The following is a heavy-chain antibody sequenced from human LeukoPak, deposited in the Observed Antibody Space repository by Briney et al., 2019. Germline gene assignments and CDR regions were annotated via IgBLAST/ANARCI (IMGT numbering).Heavy chain of an antibody. CDR1: GGSFSGYY. D-gene: IGHD6-13*01. CDR2: INHSGST. Sequence: KPSETLSLTCAVYGGSFSGYYWSWIRQPPGKGLEWIGEINHSGSTNYNPSLKSRVTISVDTSKNQFSLKLSSVTAADTAVYYCARGVGIWYGYSSRSRFDPWGQGTLVTVSS. V-gene: IGHV4-34*01. J-gene: IGHJ5*02. CDR3: ARGVGIWYGYSSRSRFDP.